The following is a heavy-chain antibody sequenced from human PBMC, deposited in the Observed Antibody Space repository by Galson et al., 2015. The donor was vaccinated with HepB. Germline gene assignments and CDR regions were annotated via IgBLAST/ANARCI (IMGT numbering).Heavy chain of an antibody. J-gene: IGHJ4*02. D-gene: IGHD5-18*01. CDR1: GFTVSSNY. CDR3: ARTLYGYSYGYSFYFDY. Sequence: SLRLSCAASGFTVSSNYMSWVRQAPGKGLEWVSVIFSGGSTYYADSVKGRFTISRHSSKNTLYLQMNSLRAEDTAVYYCARTLYGYSYGYSFYFDYWGQGTLVTVSS. CDR2: IFSGGST. V-gene: IGHV3-53*04.